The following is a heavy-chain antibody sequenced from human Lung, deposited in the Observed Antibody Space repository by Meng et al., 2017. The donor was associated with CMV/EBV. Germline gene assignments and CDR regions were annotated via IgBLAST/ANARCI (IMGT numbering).Heavy chain of an antibody. V-gene: IGHV1-69*05. CDR2: IIPIFGTA. Sequence: SXXVSXKASGGTFSSYAISWVRQAPGQGLEWMGGIIPIFGTANYAQKFQGRVTITTDESTSTAYMELSSLRSEDTAVYYCARGGSSSWSRRYNWFDPWGQGNXVTVSS. CDR3: ARGGSSSWSRRYNWFDP. D-gene: IGHD6-13*01. J-gene: IGHJ5*02. CDR1: GGTFSSYA.